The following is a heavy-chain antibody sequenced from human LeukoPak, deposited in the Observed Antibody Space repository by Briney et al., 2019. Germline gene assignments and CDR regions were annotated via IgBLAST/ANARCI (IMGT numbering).Heavy chain of an antibody. CDR2: ISAYNGNT. J-gene: IGHJ4*02. CDR3: ARDMRYSSSSGLLDY. V-gene: IGHV1-18*01. CDR1: GHTFTSYG. D-gene: IGHD6-6*01. Sequence: ASVKVSCKASGHTFTSYGISWVRQAPGQGLEWMGWISAYNGNTNYAQKLQGRVTMTTDTSTSTAYMELRSLRSDDTAVYYCARDMRYSSSSGLLDYWGQGTLVTVSS.